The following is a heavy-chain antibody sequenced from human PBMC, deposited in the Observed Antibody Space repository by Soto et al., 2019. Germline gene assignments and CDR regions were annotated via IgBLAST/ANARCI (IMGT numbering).Heavy chain of an antibody. CDR2: ISTSGHV. CDR3: ARDNNDFWSLYPLAFDY. CDR1: GGSLSKYY. J-gene: IGHJ4*02. Sequence: SSETLSLACSVSGGSLSKYYWSWIRQPAGKGLEWIGRISTSGHVVSKVSLRSRLTMSVDMSNNHFSLTLTSVTAADTAVYYCARDNNDFWSLYPLAFDYWGQGALVSVSS. V-gene: IGHV4-4*07. D-gene: IGHD3-3*01.